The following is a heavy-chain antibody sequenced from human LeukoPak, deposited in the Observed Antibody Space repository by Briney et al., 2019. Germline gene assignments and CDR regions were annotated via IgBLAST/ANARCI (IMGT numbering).Heavy chain of an antibody. CDR1: GGSISSSSYY. D-gene: IGHD6-19*01. J-gene: IGHJ4*02. CDR2: IYYSGST. CDR3: AFTVRLVLM. V-gene: IGHV4-39*01. Sequence: PSETLSLTCTVSGGSISSSSYYWGWIRQPPGKGLEWIGSIYYSGSTYYNPSLMSRVTISVDTSKNQFSLKLSSVTAADTAVYYCAFTVRLVLMWGQGTLVTVSS.